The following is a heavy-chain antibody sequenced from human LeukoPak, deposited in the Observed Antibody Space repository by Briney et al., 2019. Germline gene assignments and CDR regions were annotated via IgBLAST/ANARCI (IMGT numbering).Heavy chain of an antibody. CDR3: ARRGGSGSYYKYGMDV. Sequence: GESLRISCKGSGYSFTSYWISWVRQMPGKGLEWMGIIYPGDSDTRYSPSFQGQVTISADKSISTAYLQWSSLKASDTAMYYCARRGGSGSYYKYGMDVWGQGTTVTVSS. CDR1: GYSFTSYW. D-gene: IGHD3-10*01. J-gene: IGHJ6*02. CDR2: IYPGDSDT. V-gene: IGHV5-51*01.